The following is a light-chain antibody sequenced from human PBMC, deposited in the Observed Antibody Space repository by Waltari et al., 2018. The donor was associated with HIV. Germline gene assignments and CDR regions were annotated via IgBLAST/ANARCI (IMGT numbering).Light chain of an antibody. CDR1: QSISSK. V-gene: IGKV1-39*01. Sequence: DIQMTQSTSSLSASVGDRVTVTCRASQSISSKLNWYQQRPGKAPDLLIYSASTLKSGVPSRFSGSGSGTDFTLTISSLQTEDFVTYYCQQSYSIPLTFGPGTKVEI. J-gene: IGKJ3*01. CDR2: SAS. CDR3: QQSYSIPLT.